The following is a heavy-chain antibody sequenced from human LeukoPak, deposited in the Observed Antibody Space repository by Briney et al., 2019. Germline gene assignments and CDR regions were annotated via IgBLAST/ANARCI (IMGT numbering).Heavy chain of an antibody. CDR3: ARGYNYGYRYFDY. D-gene: IGHD5-18*01. CDR2: IYYSGST. CDR1: GGSISSYY. V-gene: IGHV4-59*08. Sequence: SETLSLTCTVSGGSISSYYWSWIRQPPGKGLEWIGYIYYSGSTSYNPSLKSRVTISIDTSKSQFSLKLSSVTAADTAVYYCARGYNYGYRYFDYWGQGTLVTVSS. J-gene: IGHJ4*02.